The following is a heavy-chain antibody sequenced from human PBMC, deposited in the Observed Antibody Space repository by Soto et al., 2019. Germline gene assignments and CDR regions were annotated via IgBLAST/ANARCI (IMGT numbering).Heavy chain of an antibody. CDR2: IKQDGSEK. V-gene: IGHV3-7*03. J-gene: IGHJ6*02. Sequence: EVQLVESGGDLVQPGGSLRLSCGASGFTFGYYWMSWVRQSPGKGLEWVANIKQDGSEKYYVDSVKGRFTISRDNAKNSLYLQMNSLRAEDTAVYYCAREGYSSGWYSYYYNGMDVWGQGTTVTVSS. CDR3: AREGYSSGWYSYYYNGMDV. CDR1: GFTFGYYW. D-gene: IGHD6-19*01.